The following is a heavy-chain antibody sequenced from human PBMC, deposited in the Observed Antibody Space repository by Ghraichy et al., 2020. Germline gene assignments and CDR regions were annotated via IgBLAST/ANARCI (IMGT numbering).Heavy chain of an antibody. CDR2: ISGSGGST. V-gene: IGHV3-23*01. CDR3: AKDRRSSTSCYYFDY. Sequence: GGSLRLSCAASGFTFSSYAMSWVRQAPGKGLEWVSAISGSGGSTYYADSVKGRFTISRDNSKNTLYLQMNSLRAEDTAVYYCAKDRRSSTSCYYFDYWGQGTLVTVSS. CDR1: GFTFSSYA. J-gene: IGHJ4*02. D-gene: IGHD2-2*01.